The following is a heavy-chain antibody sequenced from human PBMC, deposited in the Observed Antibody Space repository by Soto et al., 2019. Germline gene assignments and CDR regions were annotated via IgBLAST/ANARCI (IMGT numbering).Heavy chain of an antibody. CDR3: ARGRPQKGGYCSSTSCYSYYYYYMDV. Sequence: QVQLQESGPGLVKPSETLSLTCTVSGGSISSYYWSWIRQPPGKGLEWIGYIYYSGSTNYNPSLKSRVTISVDTSKNQCSLKLSSVTAADTAVYYCARGRPQKGGYCSSTSCYSYYYYYMDVGGKGTTVTVSS. CDR1: GGSISSYY. CDR2: IYYSGST. V-gene: IGHV4-59*01. D-gene: IGHD2-2*01. J-gene: IGHJ6*03.